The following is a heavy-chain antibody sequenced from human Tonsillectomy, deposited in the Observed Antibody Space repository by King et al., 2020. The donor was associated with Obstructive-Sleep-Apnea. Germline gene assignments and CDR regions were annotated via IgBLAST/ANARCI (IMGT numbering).Heavy chain of an antibody. Sequence: VQLVESGGGLVQPGGSLRLSCAASGFTFSSYAMSWVRQAPGKGLEWVAAIIGSGGSTYYADSVKGRFTISRDNSKNTLYLKMNSLRAEDTAVYYCAKVREGAARPGGMDVWGQGTTVTVSS. D-gene: IGHD6-6*01. CDR1: GFTFSSYA. J-gene: IGHJ6*02. V-gene: IGHV3-23*04. CDR3: AKVREGAARPGGMDV. CDR2: IIGSGGST.